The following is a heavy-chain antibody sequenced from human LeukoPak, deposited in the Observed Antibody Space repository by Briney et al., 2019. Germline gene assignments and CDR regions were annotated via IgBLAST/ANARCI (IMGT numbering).Heavy chain of an antibody. CDR2: ISGSGGST. D-gene: IGHD4-17*01. CDR3: AKDYGDYYFDY. Sequence: GGFLRLSCVGSGFNLSRYAISLVRQAPGEGLGWVSVISGSGGSTYHADSVKGRFTISRDNSKNTLYLQMNSLRAEDTAVYYCAKDYGDYYFDYWGQGTLVTVSS. V-gene: IGHV3-23*01. J-gene: IGHJ4*02. CDR1: GFNLSRYA.